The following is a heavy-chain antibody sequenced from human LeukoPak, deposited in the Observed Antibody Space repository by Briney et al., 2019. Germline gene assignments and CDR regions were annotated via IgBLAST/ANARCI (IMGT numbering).Heavy chain of an antibody. Sequence: GGSLRLSCEASGFSFSNYWMSWVRQAPGKGLEWVANIKQDGSEIYYVDSVRGRFTISSDNAKNSLYLQMNSLRAEDTAVYYCARPSLNTGSYFDYWGQGILVSVSS. CDR1: GFSFSNYW. CDR3: ARPSLNTGSYFDY. V-gene: IGHV3-7*01. J-gene: IGHJ4*02. CDR2: IKQDGSEI. D-gene: IGHD1-26*01.